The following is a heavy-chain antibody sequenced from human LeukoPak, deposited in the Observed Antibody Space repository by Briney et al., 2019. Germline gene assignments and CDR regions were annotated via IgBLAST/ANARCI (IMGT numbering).Heavy chain of an antibody. CDR2: ISGSGGST. CDR1: GFTFSSYG. D-gene: IGHD1-26*01. J-gene: IGHJ3*02. CDR3: AKDIPLVGATTLSAVGAFDI. Sequence: GGTLRLSCAASGFTFSSYGMSWVRQAPGKGLEWVSAISGSGGSTYYADSVKGRFTISRDNSKNTLYLQMNSLRAEDTAVYYCAKDIPLVGATTLSAVGAFDIWGQGTMVTVSS. V-gene: IGHV3-23*01.